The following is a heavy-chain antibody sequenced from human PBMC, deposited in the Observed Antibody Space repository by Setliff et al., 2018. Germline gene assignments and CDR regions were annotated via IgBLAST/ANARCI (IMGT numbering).Heavy chain of an antibody. J-gene: IGHJ4*02. V-gene: IGHV3-53*01. Sequence: PGGSLRLSCAASGLTFSSDAMTWVRQAPGKGLEWISVLSGDGNAYYADSVKGRFTISGDTSKNALYLQMNSLRAEDTAVYYCRLWFGELSRDYWGPGTLVTVSS. CDR2: LSGDGNA. CDR1: GLTFSSDA. D-gene: IGHD3-10*01. CDR3: RLWFGELSRDY.